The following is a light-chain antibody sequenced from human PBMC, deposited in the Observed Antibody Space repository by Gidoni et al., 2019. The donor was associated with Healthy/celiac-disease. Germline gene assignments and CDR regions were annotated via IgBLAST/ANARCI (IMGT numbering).Light chain of an antibody. Sequence: QSVLTQAPSVSGAPGQRVTISCTGRSSNIGAGYDVHWYQQIPGTAPKLLIYGNNNRPSGVPDRFSGSKSGTSASLAINGLQAEDEADYYCQSYDSSLSLYVFGTGTKVTVL. CDR2: GNN. CDR3: QSYDSSLSLYV. V-gene: IGLV1-40*01. J-gene: IGLJ1*01. CDR1: SSNIGAGYD.